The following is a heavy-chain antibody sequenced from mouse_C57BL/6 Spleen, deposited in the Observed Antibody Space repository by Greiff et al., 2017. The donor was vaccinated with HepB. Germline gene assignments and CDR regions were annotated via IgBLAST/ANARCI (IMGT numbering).Heavy chain of an antibody. V-gene: IGHV1-39*01. Sequence: VQLQQSGPELVKPGASVKISCKASGYSFTDYNMNWVKQSNGKSLEWIGVINPNYGTTSYNQKFKGKATLTVDQSSSTAYMQLNSLTSEDSAVYYFARNRESYGSSYGGYYFDYWGQGTTLTVSS. CDR3: ARNRESYGSSYGGYYFDY. CDR1: GYSFTDYN. D-gene: IGHD1-1*01. CDR2: INPNYGTT. J-gene: IGHJ2*01.